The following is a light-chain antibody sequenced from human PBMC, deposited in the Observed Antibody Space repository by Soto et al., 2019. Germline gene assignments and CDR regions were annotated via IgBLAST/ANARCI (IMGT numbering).Light chain of an antibody. CDR3: CSYVTTRRV. Sequence: QSALTQPASVSGSPGQSITISCSGTYNLVSWYQQHPGKDPKLMIFEVNKRPSGVSYRFSGSKSGNTASLTISALQAEDEDDYFCCSYVTTRRVFGGGTKLTVL. CDR2: EVN. V-gene: IGLV2-23*02. J-gene: IGLJ3*02. CDR1: YNL.